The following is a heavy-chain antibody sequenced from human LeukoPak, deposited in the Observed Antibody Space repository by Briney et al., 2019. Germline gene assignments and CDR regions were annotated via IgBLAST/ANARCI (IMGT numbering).Heavy chain of an antibody. CDR3: ARDGCSGGSCYSYYYYMDV. Sequence: GGSLRLSCTVSGFTVSSDSMSWVRQAPGKGLEWVSFIYSGGSTHYSDSVKGRFTISRDNSKNTLYLQMNSLRGEDTAVYYCARDGCSGGSCYSYYYYMDVWGKGTTVTISS. CDR2: IYSGGST. D-gene: IGHD2-15*01. CDR1: GFTVSSDS. J-gene: IGHJ6*03. V-gene: IGHV3-53*05.